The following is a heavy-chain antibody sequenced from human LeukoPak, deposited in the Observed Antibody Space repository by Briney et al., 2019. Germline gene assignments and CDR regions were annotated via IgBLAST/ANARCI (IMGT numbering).Heavy chain of an antibody. J-gene: IGHJ4*02. CDR3: AIWTSGNY. CDR2: MDPSGSQK. Sequence: GGSLRLSCAASEFIFNRSWMNWVRQAPGKGLEWVANMDPSGSQKRYVDSVKGRFTISKDNPGTSVYLDMFGLGAEDAAIYYCAIWTSGNYWGQGTLVTVSS. CDR1: EFIFNRSW. D-gene: IGHD1-1*01. V-gene: IGHV3-7*01.